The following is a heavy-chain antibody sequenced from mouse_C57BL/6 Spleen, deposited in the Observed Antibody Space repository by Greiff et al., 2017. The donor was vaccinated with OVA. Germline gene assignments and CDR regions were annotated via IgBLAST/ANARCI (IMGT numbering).Heavy chain of an antibody. Sequence: VQLKESGPGLVKPSQSLSLTCSVTGYSITSGYYWNWIRQFPGNKLEWMGYISYDGSNNYNPSLKNRISITRDTSKNQFFLKLNSVTTEDTATYYCARNSYYFGYWGQGTTLTVSS. CDR3: ARNSYYFGY. V-gene: IGHV3-6*01. J-gene: IGHJ2*01. CDR2: ISYDGSN. CDR1: GYSITSGYY.